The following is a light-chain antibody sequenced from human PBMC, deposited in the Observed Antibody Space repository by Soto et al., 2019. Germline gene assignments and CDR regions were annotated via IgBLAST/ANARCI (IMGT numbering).Light chain of an antibody. CDR2: KAS. CDR3: QQYNSYPWT. J-gene: IGKJ1*01. CDR1: QTISSW. Sequence: DIQMTQSPSTLSGSVGDRGTLTCRASQTISSWLAWYQQKPGKAPKILIYKASTLKSGVPSRFRGIGSGTECTLPISRLQPDDFETYYGQQYNSYPWTFGQGTKVDIK. V-gene: IGKV1-5*03.